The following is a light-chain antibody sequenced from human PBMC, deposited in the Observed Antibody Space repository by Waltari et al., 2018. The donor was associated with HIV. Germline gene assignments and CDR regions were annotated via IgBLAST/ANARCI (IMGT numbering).Light chain of an antibody. CDR3: SSRDTIGHWF. J-gene: IGLJ3*02. CDR2: DRN. CDR1: SVRTYY. V-gene: IGLV3-19*01. Sequence: SSELAQDPAVSVALGQTVRITCQGDSVRTYYASWYQQKPGQAPVLVFYDRNNRPSGIPDRFSGSHSGDTASLTITGAQAEDAADYYCSSRDTIGHWFFGGGTKVTVL.